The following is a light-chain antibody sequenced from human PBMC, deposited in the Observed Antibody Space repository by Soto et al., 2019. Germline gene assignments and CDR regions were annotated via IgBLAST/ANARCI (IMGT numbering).Light chain of an antibody. CDR3: QQFNNYIT. V-gene: IGKV1D-13*01. Sequence: IQMTQSPSTLSACVGDRVTITCRASQGISSALAWYQQKPGKAPKLLIYDASSLESGVPSRFSGSGSGTDFTLTISSLQPEDFATYYCQQFNNYITFGQGTRLEI. CDR1: QGISSA. CDR2: DAS. J-gene: IGKJ5*01.